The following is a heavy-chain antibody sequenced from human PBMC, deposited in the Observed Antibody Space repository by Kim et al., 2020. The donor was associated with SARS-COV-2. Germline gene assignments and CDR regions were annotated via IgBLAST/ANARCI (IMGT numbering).Heavy chain of an antibody. CDR3: ARAFRQGYYYYGMDV. Sequence: PSLKSRCTISVDKSKNQFSLKLSAVTAADTAVYYCARAFRQGYYYYGMDVWGQGTTVTVSS. J-gene: IGHJ6*02. V-gene: IGHV4-4*02. D-gene: IGHD3-10*01.